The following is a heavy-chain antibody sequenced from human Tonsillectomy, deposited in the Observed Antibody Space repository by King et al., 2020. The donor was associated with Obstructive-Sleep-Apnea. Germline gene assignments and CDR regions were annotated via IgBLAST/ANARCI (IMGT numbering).Heavy chain of an antibody. CDR3: AGGGGNSASSTAFDI. V-gene: IGHV1-18*01. CDR1: GYTFTTYG. J-gene: IGHJ3*02. CDR2: ISAYNGDT. D-gene: IGHD5-18*01. Sequence: VQLVESGAEVKKPGASVKVSCKASGYTFTTYGISWVRQAPGQGLEWMGWISAYNGDTDYAERLQGRVSMTTDSSTRTAYIELRTLRSDDTAVYYCAGGGGNSASSTAFDIWGQGTLVTVSS.